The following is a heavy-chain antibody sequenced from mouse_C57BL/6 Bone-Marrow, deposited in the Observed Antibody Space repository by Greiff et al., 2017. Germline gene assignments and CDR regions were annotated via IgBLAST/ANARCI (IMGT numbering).Heavy chain of an antibody. CDR1: GYTFTSYW. V-gene: IGHV1-69*01. Sequence: VQLQQPGAELVMPGASVKLSCKASGYTFTSYWMHWVKQRPGQGLEWIGEIDPSDSYTNYNQKFKGKSTLTVDKSSSTAYMQLSSLTSEDSAVYYCARGGQLRLRKAMDYWGQGTSVTVSS. D-gene: IGHD3-2*02. CDR2: IDPSDSYT. J-gene: IGHJ4*01. CDR3: ARGGQLRLRKAMDY.